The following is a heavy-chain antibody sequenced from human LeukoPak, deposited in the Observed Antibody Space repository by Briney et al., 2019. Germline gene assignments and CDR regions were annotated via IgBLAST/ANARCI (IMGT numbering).Heavy chain of an antibody. Sequence: GASVKVSCKTSGFTFTSYGISWMRQAPGQGLEWMAWISANNGDTHYAQRLQGRVTLTTDTSTGTAYMELRSLRSDDTAVYYCARDQGAPIAVAATFDYWGQGTLVTVSS. CDR2: ISANNGDT. CDR3: ARDQGAPIAVAATFDY. D-gene: IGHD6-19*01. V-gene: IGHV1-18*04. CDR1: GFTFTSYG. J-gene: IGHJ4*02.